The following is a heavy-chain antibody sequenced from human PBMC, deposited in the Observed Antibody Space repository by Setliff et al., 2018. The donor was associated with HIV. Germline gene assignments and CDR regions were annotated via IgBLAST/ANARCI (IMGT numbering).Heavy chain of an antibody. CDR1: RGTFTSYT. V-gene: IGHV1-69*08. J-gene: IGHJ3*02. CDR2: IIPILGTT. Sequence: GASVKVSCKASRGTFTSYTINWVRQAPGQGPEWMGGIIPILGTTKYPQKFQGRVSITADKSTSTAYMELSSLRSEDTAVYYCARDRSAYGSRFDTFDMWGQGTMVTVSS. CDR3: ARDRSAYGSRFDTFDM. D-gene: IGHD4-17*01.